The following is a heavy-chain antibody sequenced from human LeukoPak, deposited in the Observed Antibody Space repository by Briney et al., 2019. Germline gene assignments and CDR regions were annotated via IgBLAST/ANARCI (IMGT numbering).Heavy chain of an antibody. CDR2: TYYRPKFNT. CDR1: GDSLSNNNVA. D-gene: IGHD3-10*01. CDR3: ARGSHSSFDY. Sequence: SQTLSLTCAISGDSLSNNNVAWNWIRQSPSRGLEWLGRTYYRPKFNTDYAVSVKSRIAINSDTSKNQFSLQLNSVTPDDTGVYYGARGSHSSFDYSGQGTLVTVSS. J-gene: IGHJ4*02. V-gene: IGHV6-1*01.